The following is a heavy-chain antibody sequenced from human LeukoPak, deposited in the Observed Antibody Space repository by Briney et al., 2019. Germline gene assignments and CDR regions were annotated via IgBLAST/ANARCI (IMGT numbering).Heavy chain of an antibody. D-gene: IGHD3-22*01. J-gene: IGHJ5*02. V-gene: IGHV1-8*03. CDR2: MNPNSGNT. CDR1: GYTFTSYD. CDR3: ARARSPSSGYLLRDHNWFDP. Sequence: ASVKVSCKASGYTFTSYDINWVRQATGQGLEWMGWMNPNSGNTGYARKFQGRVTITRNTSISTAYMELSSLRSEDTAVYYCARARSPSSGYLLRDHNWFDPWGQGTLVTVSS.